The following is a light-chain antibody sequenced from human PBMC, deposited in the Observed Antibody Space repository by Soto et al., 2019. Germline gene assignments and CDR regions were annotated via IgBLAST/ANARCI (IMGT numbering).Light chain of an antibody. CDR1: QSIRSD. CDR3: QQYGSSPRT. Sequence: EIVMTQSPATLSVSPGEGATLSCRASQSIRSDLAWYQHKPGQAPRLLIYRTSSRATGIPDRFSGSESETDFTLTISRLEPDDSAVYYCQQYGSSPRTFGPGTKVDIK. V-gene: IGKV3-20*01. J-gene: IGKJ1*01. CDR2: RTS.